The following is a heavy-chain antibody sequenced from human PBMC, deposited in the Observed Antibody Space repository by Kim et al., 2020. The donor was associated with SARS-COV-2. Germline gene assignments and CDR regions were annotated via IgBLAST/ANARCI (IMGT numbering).Heavy chain of an antibody. J-gene: IGHJ5*02. D-gene: IGHD3-3*01. V-gene: IGHV7-4-1*02. Sequence: ASVKVSCKASGYSFTTYAMNWVRQAPGQGLEWMGWINTNTGNPTYAQGFTGRFVFSLDTSVSTAYLQISSLKAEDTAVYYCARGPYYDFWSGPEWSFDPWGQGTLVTVSS. CDR1: GYSFTTYA. CDR2: INTNTGNP. CDR3: ARGPYYDFWSGPEWSFDP.